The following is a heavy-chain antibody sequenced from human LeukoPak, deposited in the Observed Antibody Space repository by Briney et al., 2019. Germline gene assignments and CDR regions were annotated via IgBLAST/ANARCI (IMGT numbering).Heavy chain of an antibody. CDR3: ARRHHFGFLDS. D-gene: IGHD3-10*01. V-gene: IGHV3-7*04. Sequence: PGGSLRLSCAASGVMFPSYWMTWVRQAPGKGLEWVANIKQDGSEKYYVDSVKGRFTISRDNAKNTLFLQMNSLRAEDTAVYYCARRHHFGFLDSWGQGTLVTVSS. CDR2: IKQDGSEK. CDR1: GVMFPSYW. J-gene: IGHJ4*02.